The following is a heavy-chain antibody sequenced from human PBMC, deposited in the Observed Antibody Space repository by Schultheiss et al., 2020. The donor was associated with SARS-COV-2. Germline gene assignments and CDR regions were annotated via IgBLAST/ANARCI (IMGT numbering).Heavy chain of an antibody. CDR1: GFTFSNAW. J-gene: IGHJ4*02. CDR3: TTGWLQFDY. D-gene: IGHD5-24*01. V-gene: IGHV3-15*01. CDR2: IKNKTDGGTI. Sequence: GGSLRLSCAASGFTFSNAWMSWVRQAPGKGLEWVGLIKNKTDGGTIDYAAPVKGRFTISRDGSKNTLSLQMNSLKTEDTAVYYCTTGWLQFDYWGQGTLVTVSS.